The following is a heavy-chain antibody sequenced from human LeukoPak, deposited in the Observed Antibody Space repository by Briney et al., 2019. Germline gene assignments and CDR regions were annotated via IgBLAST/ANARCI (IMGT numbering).Heavy chain of an antibody. CDR3: ARVWPGDDYGDFYGFDY. J-gene: IGHJ4*02. CDR2: IYYSGST. Sequence: SETLSLTCTVSGGSISSYYWSWIRQPPGKGLEWIGYIYYSGSTNYNPSLKSRVTISVDTSKNQFSLKLSSVTAADTAVYYCARVWPGDDYGDFYGFDYWGQGTLVTVSS. CDR1: GGSISSYY. D-gene: IGHD4-17*01. V-gene: IGHV4-59*01.